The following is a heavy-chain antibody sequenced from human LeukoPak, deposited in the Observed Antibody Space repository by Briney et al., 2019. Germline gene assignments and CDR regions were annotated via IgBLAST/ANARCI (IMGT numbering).Heavy chain of an antibody. Sequence: GSLRLSCAASGFTFSSYAMHWVRQAPGKGLEYVAAISSNGGSTYYAGSVKGRFTISRDNSKNTLYLQMGSLRADDMAVYYCAREISPGNWFDPWGQGTLVTVSS. D-gene: IGHD1-26*01. CDR3: AREISPGNWFDP. V-gene: IGHV3-64*02. J-gene: IGHJ5*02. CDR1: GFTFSSYA. CDR2: ISSNGGST.